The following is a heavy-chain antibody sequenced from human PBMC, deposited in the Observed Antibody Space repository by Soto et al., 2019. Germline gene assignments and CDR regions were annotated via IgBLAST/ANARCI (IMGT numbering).Heavy chain of an antibody. Sequence: GGSLRLSCAASGFTFSSYSMNWVRQAPGKGLEWVSYISSSSSTIYYADSVKGRFTISRDNAKNSLYLQMNSLRAEDTAVYYCARDLVGLRYFDWLGPFDYWGQGTLVTVSS. CDR3: ARDLVGLRYFDWLGPFDY. J-gene: IGHJ4*02. V-gene: IGHV3-48*01. CDR1: GFTFSSYS. D-gene: IGHD3-9*01. CDR2: ISSSSSTI.